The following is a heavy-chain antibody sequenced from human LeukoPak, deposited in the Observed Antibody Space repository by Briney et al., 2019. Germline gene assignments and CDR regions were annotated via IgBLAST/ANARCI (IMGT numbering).Heavy chain of an antibody. CDR1: GFNFVDYA. D-gene: IGHD3-22*01. CDR3: ARAPYYYDSSGYDTDY. Sequence: GGSLRLSCAASGFNFVDYAMHWVRQAPGKGLEWVSLIRGDGASTYYADSVKGRFTISRDNSKNSLSLQMNNLKTEDTALYYCARAPYYYDSSGYDTDYWGQGTLVTVSS. V-gene: IGHV3-43*02. J-gene: IGHJ4*02. CDR2: IRGDGAST.